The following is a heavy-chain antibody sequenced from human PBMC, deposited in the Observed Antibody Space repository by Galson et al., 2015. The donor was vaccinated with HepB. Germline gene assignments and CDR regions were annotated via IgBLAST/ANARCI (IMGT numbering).Heavy chain of an antibody. J-gene: IGHJ4*02. V-gene: IGHV3-7*01. Sequence: SLRLSCAASGFTFSSYAMSWARQTPLKGLEWVANIRRDGSEQYYLDSVKGRFTISRVNAKNTLHLQMNRLRDEDTAVYYCARGSCSSGGICKAIYFDRWGQGTLVTVSP. CDR1: GFTFSSYA. CDR3: ARGSCSSGGICKAIYFDR. D-gene: IGHD2-15*01. CDR2: IRRDGSEQ.